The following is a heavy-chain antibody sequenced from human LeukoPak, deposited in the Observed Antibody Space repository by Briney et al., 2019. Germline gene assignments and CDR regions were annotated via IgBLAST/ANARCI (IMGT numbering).Heavy chain of an antibody. D-gene: IGHD5-24*01. V-gene: IGHV4-39*07. CDR2: IYHSGST. CDR1: GGSISSSSYY. J-gene: IGHJ4*02. CDR3: ARTDVEMATISYFDY. Sequence: SETLSLTCTVSGGSISSSSYYWGWIRQPPGKGLEWIGSIYHSGSTYYNPSLKSRVTISVDTSKKQFSLKLSSVTAADTAVYYCARTDVEMATISYFDYWGQGTLVTVSS.